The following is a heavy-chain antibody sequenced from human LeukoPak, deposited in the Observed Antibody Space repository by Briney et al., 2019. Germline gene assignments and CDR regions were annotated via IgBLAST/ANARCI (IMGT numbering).Heavy chain of an antibody. Sequence: GRSLRLSCAASGFTFSSYSMNWVRQAPGKGLEWVSSISSSSSYIYYADSVKGRFTISRDNAKNSLYLQMNSLRAEDTAVYYCARDLMTSTPFDYWGQGTLVTVSS. CDR3: ARDLMTSTPFDY. D-gene: IGHD3-16*01. V-gene: IGHV3-21*01. J-gene: IGHJ4*02. CDR2: ISSSSSYI. CDR1: GFTFSSYS.